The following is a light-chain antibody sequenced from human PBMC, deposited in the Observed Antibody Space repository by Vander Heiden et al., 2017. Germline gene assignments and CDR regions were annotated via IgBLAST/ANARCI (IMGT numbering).Light chain of an antibody. J-gene: IGKJ1*01. V-gene: IGKV3-20*01. CDR2: GAS. Sequence: IALPQSPGSLSLSSGERATLSCRASQSVSSSYLAWYQQKPGQAPRLLIYGASSRATGIPDRFSGSGSGTDFTLTISRLEPEDFAVYYCQQYGSSPRTFGQGTKVEIK. CDR3: QQYGSSPRT. CDR1: QSVSSSY.